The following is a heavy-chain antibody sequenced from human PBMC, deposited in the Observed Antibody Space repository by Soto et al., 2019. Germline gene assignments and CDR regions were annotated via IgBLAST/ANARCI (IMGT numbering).Heavy chain of an antibody. V-gene: IGHV4-59*01. CDR1: GGSISSYY. D-gene: IGHD3-22*01. CDR2: IYYSGST. CDR3: ARGTDSSGYKYYFDY. Sequence: TLSLTCTVSGGSISSYYWSWIRQPPGKGLEWIGYIYYSGSTNYNPSLKSRVTISVDTSKNQFSLKLSSVTAADTAVYYCARGTDSSGYKYYFDYWGQGTLVTVSS. J-gene: IGHJ4*02.